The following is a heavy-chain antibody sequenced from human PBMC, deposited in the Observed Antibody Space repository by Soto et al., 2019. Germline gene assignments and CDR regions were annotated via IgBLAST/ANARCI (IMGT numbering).Heavy chain of an antibody. V-gene: IGHV1-69*02. J-gene: IGHJ4*02. D-gene: IGHD3-10*01. CDR2: VNPILSLS. CDR3: ATSYGSGYRAFDY. CDR1: GDTFNFYS. Sequence: QVQLVQSGAEVKRPGSSVKVSCKASGDTFNFYSINWVRQAPGLGLEWLGRVNPILSLSNYAQRFQGRVTMTADKSTSTAYMILNILKPEDTAINYCATSYGSGYRAFDYWGQGALVTVSS.